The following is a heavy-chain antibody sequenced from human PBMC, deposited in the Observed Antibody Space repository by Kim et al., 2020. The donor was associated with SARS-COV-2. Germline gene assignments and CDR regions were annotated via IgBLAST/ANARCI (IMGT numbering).Heavy chain of an antibody. Sequence: GGSLRLSCAASGFTFSSYAMSWVRQAPGKGLEWVSGISGSGGSTYYADSVKGRFTISRDNSKDTLYLQMNSLRAEDTAIYYCAKHIGLEPRIGGRFWGQGTLVTVSS. J-gene: IGHJ4*02. V-gene: IGHV3-23*01. CDR1: GFTFSSYA. CDR2: ISGSGGST. CDR3: AKHIGLEPRIGGRF. D-gene: IGHD1-1*01.